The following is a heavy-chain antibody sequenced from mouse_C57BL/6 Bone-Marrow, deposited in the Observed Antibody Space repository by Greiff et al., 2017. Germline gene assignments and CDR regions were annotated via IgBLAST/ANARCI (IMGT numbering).Heavy chain of an antibody. V-gene: IGHV1-69*01. Sequence: QVQLQQPGAELVMPGASVKLSCKASGYTFTSYWMHWVKQRPGQGLEWIGEIDPSDSYTNYNQKFKGKSTLTVDKSSSTAYMQLSSLTSEDSAVDYCARDGYDGAWFAYWGQGTLVTVSA. J-gene: IGHJ3*01. CDR3: ARDGYDGAWFAY. CDR2: IDPSDSYT. D-gene: IGHD2-2*01. CDR1: GYTFTSYW.